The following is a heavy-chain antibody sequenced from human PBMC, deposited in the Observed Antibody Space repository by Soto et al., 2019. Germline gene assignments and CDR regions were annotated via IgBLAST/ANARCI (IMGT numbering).Heavy chain of an antibody. Sequence: SEPLSLTCSVSGSSISSGYYYWSWIRHPPGKGLEWIGNIYYSWNTYYNPSLKSRLIISIDTSKNQFSLKVGSGTAAGTAVYYCASSSIYGMDVWGQGTTVT. D-gene: IGHD3-9*01. J-gene: IGHJ6*01. CDR3: ASSSIYGMDV. V-gene: IGHV4-30-4*01. CDR2: IYYSWNT. CDR1: GSSISSGYYY.